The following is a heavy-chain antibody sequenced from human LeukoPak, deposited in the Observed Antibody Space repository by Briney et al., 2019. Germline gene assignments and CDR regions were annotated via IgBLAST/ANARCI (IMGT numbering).Heavy chain of an antibody. V-gene: IGHV1-24*01. CDR2: FDPEDGET. Sequence: ASVKVSCKVSGYTLTELSMHWVRQAPGKGLEWMGGFDPEDGETIYAQKFQGRVTMTEDTSTDTAYMELSSLRSEDTAVYYCALRAYYDSSGRPHNWFDSWGQGTLVTVSS. CDR3: ALRAYYDSSGRPHNWFDS. D-gene: IGHD3-22*01. CDR1: GYTLTELS. J-gene: IGHJ5*01.